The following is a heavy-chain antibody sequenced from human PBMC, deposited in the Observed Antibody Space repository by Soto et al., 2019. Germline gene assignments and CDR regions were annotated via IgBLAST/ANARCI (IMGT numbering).Heavy chain of an antibody. CDR2: ASHLSATT. V-gene: IGHV1-18*01. CDR3: ARGGTAEADF. Sequence: QAQLVQSGAEVKEPGASVKVSCKASGYTFTGYGITWVRQAPGQGLEWMGWASHLSATTNYATKFQGRVTMTTDTSTNMAYMELRSLRSDDTAVYYCARGGTAEADFWGQGTLVTVSS. D-gene: IGHD2-21*02. CDR1: GYTFTGYG. J-gene: IGHJ4*02.